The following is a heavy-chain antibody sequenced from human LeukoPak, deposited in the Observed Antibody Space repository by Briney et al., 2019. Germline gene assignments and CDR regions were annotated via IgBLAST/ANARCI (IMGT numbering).Heavy chain of an antibody. CDR3: ARDVVVPAAIAYYYYGMDV. D-gene: IGHD2-2*01. J-gene: IGHJ6*02. Sequence: GGSLRLSCAASGFTFSSYWMSWVRQAPGKGLEWVANIKQDGSEKYYVDSVKGQFTISRDNAKNSLYLQMNSLRAEDTAVYYCARDVVVPAAIAYYYYGMDVWGQGTTVTVSS. CDR2: IKQDGSEK. V-gene: IGHV3-7*01. CDR1: GFTFSSYW.